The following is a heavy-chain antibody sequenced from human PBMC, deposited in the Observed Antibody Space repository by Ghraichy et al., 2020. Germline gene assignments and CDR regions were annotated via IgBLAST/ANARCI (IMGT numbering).Heavy chain of an antibody. V-gene: IGHV3-74*01. J-gene: IGHJ4*02. CDR1: GFTFSDYW. CDR3: ARNNRDF. Sequence: GALRLSCVASGFTFSDYWMHWVRQAPGKGLVWVSRIKSDGRTTDYADSVKGRFTISRDNAKNTLYLQMNSLRADDTAMYYCARNNRDFWGQGTLVTVSS. D-gene: IGHD1/OR15-1a*01. CDR2: IKSDGRTT.